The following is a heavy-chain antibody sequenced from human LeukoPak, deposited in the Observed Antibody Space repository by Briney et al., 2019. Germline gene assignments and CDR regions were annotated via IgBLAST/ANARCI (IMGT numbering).Heavy chain of an antibody. CDR1: GFTFSSYG. J-gene: IGHJ5*02. V-gene: IGHV3-30*03. Sequence: GGSLRLSCAASGFTFSSYGMHWVRQAPGKGLEWVAVISYDGSNKYYADSVKGRFTISRDNAKNTLNLQMNSLRAEDTAVYYCARDLGQYYDTSDNWFDPWGQGTLVTVSS. CDR3: ARDLGQYYDTSDNWFDP. D-gene: IGHD3-22*01. CDR2: ISYDGSNK.